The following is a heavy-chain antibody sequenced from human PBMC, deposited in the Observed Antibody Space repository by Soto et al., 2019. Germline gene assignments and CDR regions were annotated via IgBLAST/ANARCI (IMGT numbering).Heavy chain of an antibody. D-gene: IGHD3-22*01. CDR1: GGSISSYY. Sequence: SETLSLTCTVSGGSISSYYWNWIRQPPGKGLEWIGYIYDSGSTNCNPSLKSRVTISVDTSKNQFSLKLSSVTAADTAVYYCARSGYYYDSSGYYSYYFDYWGQGTLVTVSS. CDR2: IYDSGST. J-gene: IGHJ4*02. V-gene: IGHV4-59*01. CDR3: ARSGYYYDSSGYYSYYFDY.